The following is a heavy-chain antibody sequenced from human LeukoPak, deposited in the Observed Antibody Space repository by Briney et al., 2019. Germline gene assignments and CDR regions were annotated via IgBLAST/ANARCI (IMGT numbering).Heavy chain of an antibody. CDR2: VDYSGGT. J-gene: IGHJ4*02. Sequence: PSETLSLTCTVSGASISNPDYYWGWIRQPPGKGLEWFGSVDYSGGTYYNPSLNGRVTIAVDTSSDQVSLNLNSVTAADTAVYYCARRSNKGPYSYITNDYWGQGTLVTVSS. CDR1: GASISNPDYY. V-gene: IGHV4-39*01. D-gene: IGHD5-18*01. CDR3: ARRSNKGPYSYITNDY.